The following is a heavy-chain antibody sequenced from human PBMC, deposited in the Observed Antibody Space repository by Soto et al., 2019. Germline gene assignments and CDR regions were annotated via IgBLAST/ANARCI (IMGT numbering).Heavy chain of an antibody. CDR3: ARDQDSGDYYYRALDY. CDR2: IIPIIGIA. J-gene: IGHJ4*01. Sequence: SVKVSCKASGYTFTSYGISWVRQAPGQGLEWMGRIIPIIGIANYAQKFQGRVTITADKSTSTAYMELSSLRSEDTAVYYCARDQDSGDYYYRALDYWGQGTLVTVSS. CDR1: GYTFTSYG. V-gene: IGHV1-69*04. D-gene: IGHD1-26*01.